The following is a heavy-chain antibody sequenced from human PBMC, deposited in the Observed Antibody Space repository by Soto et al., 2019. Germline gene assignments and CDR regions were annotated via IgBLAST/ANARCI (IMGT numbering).Heavy chain of an antibody. CDR2: INPNSGGT. CDR3: ARGEGGYCSGGSCYGYYGMDV. J-gene: IGHJ6*02. CDR1: GYTLTGYY. Sequence: QVQLVQSGAEVKKPGASVKVSCKASGYTLTGYYMHWVRQAPGQGLEWMGWINPNSGGTNYAQKFQGWVTMTRDTSISTAYMELSRLRSDDTAVYYCARGEGGYCSGGSCYGYYGMDVWGQGTTVTVSS. V-gene: IGHV1-2*04. D-gene: IGHD2-15*01.